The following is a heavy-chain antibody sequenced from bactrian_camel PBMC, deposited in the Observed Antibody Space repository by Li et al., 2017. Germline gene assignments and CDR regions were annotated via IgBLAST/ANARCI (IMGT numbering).Heavy chain of an antibody. CDR1: EYIRCKKG. Sequence: VQLVESGGGSVQAGGSLRLSCLASEYIRCKKGMSWYRQVPGEEREFVAGLDSDGGTTYADSVKGRFTISKDNAKNTLYLQMNSLIPEDTARHYCAADVIAAKCRANLTFVYRFDYWGQGTQVTVS. V-gene: IGHV3S53*01. CDR3: AADVIAAKCRANLTFVYRFDY. D-gene: IGHD4*01. CDR2: LDSDGGT. J-gene: IGHJ4*01.